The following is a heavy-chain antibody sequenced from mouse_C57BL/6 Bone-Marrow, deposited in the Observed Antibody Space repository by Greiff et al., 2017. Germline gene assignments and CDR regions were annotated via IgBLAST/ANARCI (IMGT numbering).Heavy chain of an antibody. CDR3: ARRYGNYGGFAY. V-gene: IGHV5-17*01. Sequence: DVMLVESGGGLVKPGGSLKLSCAASGFTFSDYGMHWVRQAPEKGLEWVAYISSGSSTIYYADTVKGRFTISRDNAKNTLFLQMTSLRSEDTAMYYCARRYGNYGGFAYWGQGTLVTVSA. CDR1: GFTFSDYG. D-gene: IGHD2-1*01. CDR2: ISSGSSTI. J-gene: IGHJ3*01.